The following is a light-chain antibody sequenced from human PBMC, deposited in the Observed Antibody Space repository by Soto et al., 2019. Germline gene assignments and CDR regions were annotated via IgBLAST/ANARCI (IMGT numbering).Light chain of an antibody. J-gene: IGKJ4*01. Sequence: IQMTQSPSCLSASVGDRVTIACRASQSINTYVNWYQQKSGKAPKLLIYVASTLQSGVPSRFSGSGSGTDFTLTISSLQPEDFATYYCQESYGMQFTFGGGTKVDIK. CDR2: VAS. V-gene: IGKV1-39*01. CDR3: QESYGMQFT. CDR1: QSINTY.